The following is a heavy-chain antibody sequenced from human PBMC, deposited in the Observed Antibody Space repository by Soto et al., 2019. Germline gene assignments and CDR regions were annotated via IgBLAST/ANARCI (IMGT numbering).Heavy chain of an antibody. CDR3: ARGGAWTPEGLGY. Sequence: QVQLVESGGGVVQPGRSLRLSCAASGFTFSSFAMHWVRQAPGKGLEWLAVISSDVVSYYYAESVKGRFTISRDNSKSTLYLQMNTLRKEETAVYYCARGGAWTPEGLGYWGQGTLVTVSS. V-gene: IGHV3-30-3*01. J-gene: IGHJ4*02. D-gene: IGHD2-15*01. CDR1: GFTFSSFA. CDR2: ISSDVVSY.